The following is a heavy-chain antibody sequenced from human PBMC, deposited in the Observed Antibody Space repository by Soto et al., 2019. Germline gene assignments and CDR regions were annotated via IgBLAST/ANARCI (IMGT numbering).Heavy chain of an antibody. CDR1: GFTFSSYA. Sequence: QVQLVESGGGVVQPGRSLRLSCAASGFTFSSYAMHWVRQAPGKGLEWVAVISYDGSNKYYADSVKSRFTISRDNSKNTLYLQMNSRRAEDTAVYYCARVLYSFGSSGPYDAFDIWGQGTMVTVSS. J-gene: IGHJ3*02. CDR2: ISYDGSNK. D-gene: IGHD3-22*01. CDR3: ARVLYSFGSSGPYDAFDI. V-gene: IGHV3-30-3*01.